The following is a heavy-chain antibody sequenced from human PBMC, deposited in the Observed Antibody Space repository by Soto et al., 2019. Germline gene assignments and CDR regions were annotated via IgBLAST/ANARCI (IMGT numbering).Heavy chain of an antibody. D-gene: IGHD5-12*01. CDR3: AKDLLATNYYGMDV. V-gene: IGHV3-30*18. Sequence: GGSLRLSWAASGFTFSSYGMHWVRQAPGKGLEWVAVISYDGSNKYYADSVKGRFTISRDNSKNTLYLQMNSLRAEDTAVYYCAKDLLATNYYGMDVWGQGTTVTVSS. CDR1: GFTFSSYG. CDR2: ISYDGSNK. J-gene: IGHJ6*02.